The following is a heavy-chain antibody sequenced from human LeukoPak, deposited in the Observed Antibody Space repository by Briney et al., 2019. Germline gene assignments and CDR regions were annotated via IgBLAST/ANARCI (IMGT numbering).Heavy chain of an antibody. Sequence: GGSLRLSCAASGFTFSSYAMSWVRQAPGKGLEWVSAISGSGGSTYYADSVKGRFTISRDNSKNTLYLQMNSLRAEDTAVYYCAKDRELFGLYGVFDYWGQGTLVTVSS. D-gene: IGHD3-10*01. V-gene: IGHV3-23*01. CDR2: ISGSGGST. CDR3: AKDRELFGLYGVFDY. CDR1: GFTFSSYA. J-gene: IGHJ4*02.